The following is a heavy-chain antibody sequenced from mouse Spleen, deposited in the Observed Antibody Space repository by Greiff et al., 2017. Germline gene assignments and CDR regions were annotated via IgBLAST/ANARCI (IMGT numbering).Heavy chain of an antibody. D-gene: IGHD1-1*01. CDR3: ARGSSPYYYAMDY. CDR1: GFSLTSYG. Sequence: VQGVESGPGLVAPSQSLSITCTVSGFSLTSYGVHWVRQPPGKGLEWLGVIWAGGSTNYNSALMSRLSISKDNSKSQVFLKMNSLQTDDTAMYYCARGSSPYYYAMDYWGQGTSVTVSS. CDR2: IWAGGST. J-gene: IGHJ4*01. V-gene: IGHV2-9*02.